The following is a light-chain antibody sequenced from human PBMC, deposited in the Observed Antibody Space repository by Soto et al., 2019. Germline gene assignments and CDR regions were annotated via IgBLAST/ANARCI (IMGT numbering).Light chain of an antibody. CDR2: DAS. Sequence: EIEMTQSPSSLCASVGAIVTVTCHSSQDISNYLNWYQQKQGKAHKLLIYDASNLETGVQSRFSGSGSGTDFTFTISSMQPEDIATYYCQQYDNLQITCGHGQRLEIK. V-gene: IGKV1-33*01. CDR1: QDISNY. J-gene: IGKJ5*01. CDR3: QQYDNLQIT.